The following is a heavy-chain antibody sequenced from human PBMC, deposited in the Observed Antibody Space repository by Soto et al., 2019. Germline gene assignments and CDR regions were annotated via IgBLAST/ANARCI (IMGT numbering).Heavy chain of an antibody. D-gene: IGHD2-15*01. CDR3: SKGYCGGGSSYDLDNWFED. J-gene: IGHJ5*02. CDR2: IGDSEGETT. CDR1: GFTFSTYA. Sequence: EVQLLESGGGLVQPGGSLRLSCAASGFTFSTYAMTWVRQAPGKGPEWVSRIGDSEGETTHYADSVKGRFTIYRDNANKTMYLQMNSLRGEDTAIYYCSKGYCGGGSSYDLDNWFEDRGQGTRVTDSS. V-gene: IGHV3-23*01.